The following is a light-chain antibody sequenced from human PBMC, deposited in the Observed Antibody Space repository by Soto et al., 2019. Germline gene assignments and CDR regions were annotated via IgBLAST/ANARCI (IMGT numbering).Light chain of an antibody. Sequence: QSVLTQPPSASGSPGQSVTISCTGTSSDVGGYNYVSWYQQHPGKAPKLMIYEVSKRPSGVPDRFSGSKSGNTASLTVSGLQAEDEADYYCSSYAGSKLWVVFGGGTKVTVL. CDR2: EVS. V-gene: IGLV2-8*01. CDR1: SSDVGGYNY. CDR3: SSYAGSKLWVV. J-gene: IGLJ2*01.